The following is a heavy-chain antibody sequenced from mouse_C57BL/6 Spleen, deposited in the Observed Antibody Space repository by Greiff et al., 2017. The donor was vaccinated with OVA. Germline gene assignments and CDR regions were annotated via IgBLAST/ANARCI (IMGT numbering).Heavy chain of an antibody. D-gene: IGHD2-4*01. V-gene: IGHV1-61*01. J-gene: IGHJ3*01. Sequence: VQLQQPGAELVRPGSSVKLSCKASGYTFTSYWMDWVKQRPGQGLEWIGNIYTSDSETHYNQKFKDKATLTVDKSSSTAYMQLSSLTSEDSAVYYCARRGYDYDWFAYWGQGTLVTVSA. CDR2: IYTSDSET. CDR1: GYTFTSYW. CDR3: ARRGYDYDWFAY.